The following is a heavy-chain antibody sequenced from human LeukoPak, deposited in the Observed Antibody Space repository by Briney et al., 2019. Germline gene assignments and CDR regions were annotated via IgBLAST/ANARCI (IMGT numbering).Heavy chain of an antibody. CDR1: GFTFNNYA. V-gene: IGHV3-23*01. CDR2: ISGNGVDT. CDR3: AKQLLGYCSSTSCYYYYYGMDV. J-gene: IGHJ6*02. Sequence: GGSLRLSCAASGFTFNNYAMSWVRLAPGKGLEWDSTISGNGVDTYYADSVKGRFTISRDNSKNTLYLQMNSLRAEDTAVYYCAKQLLGYCSSTSCYYYYYGMDVWGQGTTVTVSS. D-gene: IGHD2-2*01.